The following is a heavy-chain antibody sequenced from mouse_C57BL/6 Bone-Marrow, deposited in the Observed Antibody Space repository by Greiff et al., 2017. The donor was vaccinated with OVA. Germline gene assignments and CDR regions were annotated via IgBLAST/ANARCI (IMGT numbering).Heavy chain of an antibody. V-gene: IGHV2-9-1*01. Sequence: VQLQQSGPGLVAPSQSLSITCTVSGFSLTSYAISWVRQPPGKGLEWLGVIWTGGCTNYNSALKSRLSISKDNSKSQVCLKMNSLQTDDTARYYCARYDYWGQGTTLTVSS. J-gene: IGHJ2*01. CDR3: ARYDY. CDR2: IWTGGCT. CDR1: GFSLTSYA.